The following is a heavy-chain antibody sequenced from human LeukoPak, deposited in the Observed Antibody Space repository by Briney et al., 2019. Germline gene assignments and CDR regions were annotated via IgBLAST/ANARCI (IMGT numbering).Heavy chain of an antibody. Sequence: GASVKVSCKASGYTFTSYGISWVRQAPGQGLEWMGWISAYNGNTNYAQKLQGRVTMTTDTSTSTAYMELRSLRSDDTAVYYCARAQGGIAAAGPFDYWGQGTLATVSS. J-gene: IGHJ4*02. CDR2: ISAYNGNT. CDR1: GYTFTSYG. V-gene: IGHV1-18*01. D-gene: IGHD6-13*01. CDR3: ARAQGGIAAAGPFDY.